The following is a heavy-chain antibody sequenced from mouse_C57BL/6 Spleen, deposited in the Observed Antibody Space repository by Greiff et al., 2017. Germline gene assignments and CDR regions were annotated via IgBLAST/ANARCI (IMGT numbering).Heavy chain of an antibody. J-gene: IGHJ2*01. CDR2: INPNNGGT. CDR3: ARSEYVDY. CDR1: GYTFTDYY. V-gene: IGHV1-26*01. Sequence: EVQLQQSGPELVKPGASVKISCKASGYTFTDYYMNWVKQSHGKSLEWIGDINPNNGGTSYNQKFKGKATLTVDKSSSTAYMELRSLTSEDSAVYYCARSEYVDYWGQGTTLTVAS.